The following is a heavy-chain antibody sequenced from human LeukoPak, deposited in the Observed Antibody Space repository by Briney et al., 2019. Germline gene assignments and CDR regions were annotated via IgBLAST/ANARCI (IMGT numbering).Heavy chain of an antibody. CDR3: ARPSGYSYGYFFY. V-gene: IGHV4-34*01. CDR2: INRSGST. Sequence: SETLSLTCAVYGGSFSGYYWSWIRQPPGKGLEWIGEINRSGSTNYNPSLKSRVTISVDTSKNQFSLKLSSVTAADTAVYYCARPSGYSYGYFFYWGQGTLVTVSS. D-gene: IGHD5-18*01. J-gene: IGHJ4*02. CDR1: GGSFSGYY.